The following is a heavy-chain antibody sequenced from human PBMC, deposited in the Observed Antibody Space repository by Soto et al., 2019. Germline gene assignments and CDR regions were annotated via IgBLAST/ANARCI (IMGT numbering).Heavy chain of an antibody. V-gene: IGHV4-59*08. CDR2: IYYSGST. CDR1: GGSISSYY. CDR3: ARRYGDYFDF. J-gene: IGHJ4*02. D-gene: IGHD4-17*01. Sequence: TSETLSLTCTVSGGSISSYYWSWIRQPPGKGLEWIGYIYYSGSTNYNPSLKSRVTISVDTSKNQFSLKLSSVTAADTAVYHCARRYGDYFDFWGQGTLVTVSS.